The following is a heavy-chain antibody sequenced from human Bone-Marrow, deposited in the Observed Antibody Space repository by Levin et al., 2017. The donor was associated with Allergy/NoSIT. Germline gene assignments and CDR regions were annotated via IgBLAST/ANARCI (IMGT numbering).Heavy chain of an antibody. J-gene: IGHJ6*02. D-gene: IGHD2-21*02. CDR3: AKDSGAKQTHGFPGSIVVVAATPSNGMDV. V-gene: IGHV3-9*01. CDR1: GFTFDDYA. CDR2: IGWNSGSL. Sequence: SCAASGFTFDDYAMHWVRQAPGKGLDWVSGIGWNSGSLDYADSVKGRFTISRDNAKNSLYLQMNSLRAEDTALYFCAKDSGAKQTHGFPGSIVVVAATPSNGMDVWGQGTTVTVSS.